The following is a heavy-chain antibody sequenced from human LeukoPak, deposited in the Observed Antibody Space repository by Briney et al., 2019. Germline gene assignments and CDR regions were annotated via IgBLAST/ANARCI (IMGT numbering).Heavy chain of an antibody. J-gene: IGHJ5*02. Sequence: GGSLRLSCAASGFTFSNYAMSWVRQPPGKGLVWVSRINTDGSSTSYAASVKGRFTISRDNAKNTLYLQMNSLRAEDTAVYYCVRDRPGGFDPWGQGTLVTVSS. CDR3: VRDRPGGFDP. CDR1: GFTFSNYA. D-gene: IGHD3-16*01. CDR2: INTDGSST. V-gene: IGHV3-74*01.